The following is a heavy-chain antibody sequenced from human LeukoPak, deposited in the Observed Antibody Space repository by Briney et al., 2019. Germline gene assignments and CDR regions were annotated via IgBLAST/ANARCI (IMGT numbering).Heavy chain of an antibody. CDR2: IYYSGST. CDR1: GGSISSSSYY. Sequence: SETLSLTCTVSGGSISSSSYYWGWIRQPPGKGLEWIGSIYYSGSTYYNPSLKSRVTISVDTSKNQFSLKLSSVTAADTAVYYCARSIAAQLDYWGQGTLVTVSS. J-gene: IGHJ4*02. CDR3: ARSIAAQLDY. D-gene: IGHD6-6*01. V-gene: IGHV4-39*01.